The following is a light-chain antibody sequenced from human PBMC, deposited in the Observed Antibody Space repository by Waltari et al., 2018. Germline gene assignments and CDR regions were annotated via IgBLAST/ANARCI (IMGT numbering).Light chain of an antibody. CDR1: SSDIGNYKY. CDR3: SSSSITTVVV. V-gene: IGLV2-14*01. Sequence: QSALTQPASVSGSPGQSISVSCSGTSSDIGNYKYVSWYQQHPGKAPKLMIYDVNSRPSGVSDRFSGSKSANTASLTISGLRTEDEALYFCSSSSITTVVVFGGGTKLTIL. J-gene: IGLJ2*01. CDR2: DVN.